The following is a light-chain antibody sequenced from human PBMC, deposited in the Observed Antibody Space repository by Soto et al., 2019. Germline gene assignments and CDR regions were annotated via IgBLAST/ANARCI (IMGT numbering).Light chain of an antibody. J-gene: IGKJ1*01. CDR2: GAS. CDR3: QQYKNWPPWT. Sequence: EIVMTQSPATLSVYQGERATLSCRASQSVSSNLAWYQQKPGQAPRLLIHGASTRATGTPARFSGSGSGTEFTLTISSLQSEDSAVYYCQQYKNWPPWTFGQGTKVDI. CDR1: QSVSSN. V-gene: IGKV3-15*01.